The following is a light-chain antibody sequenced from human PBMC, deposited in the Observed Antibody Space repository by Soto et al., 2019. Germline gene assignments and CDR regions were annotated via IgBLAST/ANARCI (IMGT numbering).Light chain of an antibody. V-gene: IGKV3-11*01. CDR1: QSVSNY. Sequence: EIVFTQSPATLSMSPGERATLSCRASQSVSNYLAWYQQKPGQAPRLLIYEASNRASGIPARFSGRGSGTDFTLTISSXEPEDFAVYYCQRRSNWPLTFGGGTKVDTK. CDR3: QRRSNWPLT. J-gene: IGKJ4*01. CDR2: EAS.